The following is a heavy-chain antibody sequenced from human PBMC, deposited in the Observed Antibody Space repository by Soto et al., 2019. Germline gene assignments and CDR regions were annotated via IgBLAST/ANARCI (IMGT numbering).Heavy chain of an antibody. D-gene: IGHD4-4*01. Sequence: EVQLVQSGGGLVQPGGSLRLSCVGSGFTFSDFYMNWVRQAPGKGLEWVANIRPDGSEANYVESVKGRFTTSRDNAKNSLFLQGNSLRADDSAVYYCAAWGGHDYNYWGQGSLVTVSS. CDR2: IRPDGSEA. V-gene: IGHV3-7*03. J-gene: IGHJ4*02. CDR3: AAWGGHDYNY. CDR1: GFTFSDFY.